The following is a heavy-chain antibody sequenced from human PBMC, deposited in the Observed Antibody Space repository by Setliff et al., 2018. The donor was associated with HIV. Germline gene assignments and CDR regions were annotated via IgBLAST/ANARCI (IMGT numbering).Heavy chain of an antibody. D-gene: IGHD3-10*01. V-gene: IGHV4-61*02. CDR3: ARDGMVRGSKAFGY. CDR1: GGSISSGSYY. J-gene: IGHJ4*02. CDR2: IYTSAST. Sequence: SETLSLTCTVSGGSISSGSYYWSWIRQPAGKGLEWIGRIYTSASTNYNPSLKSRVTISVDTSKNQFSLKLSSVTAADTAVYYCARDGMVRGSKAFGYWGQGTLVTVSS.